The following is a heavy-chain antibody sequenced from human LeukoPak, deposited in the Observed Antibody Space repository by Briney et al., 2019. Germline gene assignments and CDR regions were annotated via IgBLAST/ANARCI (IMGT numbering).Heavy chain of an antibody. CDR1: GFTFSGYG. J-gene: IGHJ3*02. D-gene: IGHD3-10*01. CDR2: IGTVGDT. Sequence: TGGSLRLSCAASGFTFSGYGFHWVRQATGRGLEWVSAIGTVGDTHYLDSVKGRFTISRENAKNSLYLQMNSLRAGDTAVYYCARETGDVLLGAFDIWGQGTMVTVSS. CDR3: ARETGDVLLGAFDI. V-gene: IGHV3-13*04.